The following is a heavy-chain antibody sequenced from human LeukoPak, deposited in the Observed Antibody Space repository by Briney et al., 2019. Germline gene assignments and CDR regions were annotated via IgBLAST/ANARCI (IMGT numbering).Heavy chain of an antibody. D-gene: IGHD3-22*01. CDR1: GYTFTGYY. CDR2: INPNSGGT. V-gene: IGHV1-2*02. J-gene: IGHJ4*02. CDR3: ARAGSSSSGYSPLGY. Sequence: ASVKVSCKASGYTFTGYYMHWVRQAPGQGLEWMGWINPNSGGTNYAQKFQGRVTMTRDTSISTAYMELSRLRSDDTAVYYCARAGSSSSGYSPLGYWGQGTLVTVSS.